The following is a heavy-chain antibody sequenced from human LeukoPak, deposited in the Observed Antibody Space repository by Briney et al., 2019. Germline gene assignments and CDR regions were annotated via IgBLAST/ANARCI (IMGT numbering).Heavy chain of an antibody. D-gene: IGHD4-17*01. V-gene: IGHV4-38-2*02. Sequence: SETLSLTCTVSGYSVSSGYYWGWIRQPPGKGLEWIGSRYHSGDTYYNPSLKSRVTISVDTAKNQLSLKLSSVTAADTAVYYCERALTTVTTRGYFDSWGQGTLVTVS. J-gene: IGHJ4*02. CDR3: ERALTTVTTRGYFDS. CDR1: GYSVSSGYY. CDR2: RYHSGDT.